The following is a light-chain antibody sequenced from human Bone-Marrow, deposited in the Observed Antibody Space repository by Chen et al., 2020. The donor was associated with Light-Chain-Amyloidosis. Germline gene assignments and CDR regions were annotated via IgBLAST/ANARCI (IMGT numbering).Light chain of an antibody. CDR1: QRINSW. CDR3: QQYYSYPYS. J-gene: IGKJ2*03. V-gene: IGKV1-5*03. CDR2: KSS. Sequence: DIQMTQSPSTLSASVGDRVTITCRASQRINSWLAWYQQKPGKAPKLLMYKSSTLESGVPSSFSGSGSGTEFTLTISRLQADDLATYYCQQYYSYPYSFGQGTKLEIQ.